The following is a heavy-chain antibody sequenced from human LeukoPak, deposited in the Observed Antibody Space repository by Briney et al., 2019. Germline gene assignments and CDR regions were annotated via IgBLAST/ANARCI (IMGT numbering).Heavy chain of an antibody. J-gene: IGHJ5*02. CDR1: GFTFSSFA. D-gene: IGHD4-17*01. Sequence: GGSLRLSCAASGFTFSSFAMTWVRQAPGKGLEWVSSITGGHYPTYNTDSVKGRFTISRDNSKNTLYLQMNSLRADDTAVYYCTKDPDGDYVGAFDPWGQGTLVTVSS. V-gene: IGHV3-23*01. CDR2: ITGGHYPT. CDR3: TKDPDGDYVGAFDP.